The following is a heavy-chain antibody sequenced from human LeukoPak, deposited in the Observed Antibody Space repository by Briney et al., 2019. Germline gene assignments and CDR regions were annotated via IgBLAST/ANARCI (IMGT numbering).Heavy chain of an antibody. V-gene: IGHV3-21*01. CDR2: ISSTGSSI. CDR1: GFTFSYYT. J-gene: IGHJ5*02. CDR3: ARDDVAWNDVHWFDP. D-gene: IGHD1-1*01. Sequence: PGGSLRLSCAASGFTFSYYTMSWVRQAPGEGLEWVSSISSTGSSIYYADTVKGRFTISRDNAKNSLYLQMSSLRVEDTAVYYCARDDVAWNDVHWFDPWGQGALVTVSS.